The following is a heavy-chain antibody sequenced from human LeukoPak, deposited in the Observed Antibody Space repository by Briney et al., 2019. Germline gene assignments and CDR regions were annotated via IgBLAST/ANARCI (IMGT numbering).Heavy chain of an antibody. V-gene: IGHV3-74*01. CDR3: ARAGFYNGYDY. Sequence: PGGSLRLSCEGFGFAVSTYSMHWVRQTPGQGLVWVSRLNSDGIRTDYADSVRGRFTISRDNAKNTFYMYMDSLRAEGTAVYYCARAGFYNGYDYWGQGTLVTVSS. J-gene: IGHJ4*02. D-gene: IGHD5-18*01. CDR2: LNSDGIRT. CDR1: GFAVSTYS.